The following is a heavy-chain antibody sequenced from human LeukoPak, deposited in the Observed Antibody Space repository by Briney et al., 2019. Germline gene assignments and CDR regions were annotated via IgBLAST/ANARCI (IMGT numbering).Heavy chain of an antibody. CDR2: IKQDGSEK. CDR3: ARYCGGVRYGMDV. CDR1: EFTFSSYW. J-gene: IGHJ6*02. D-gene: IGHD2-21*01. V-gene: IGHV3-7*01. Sequence: GGSLRLSCTASEFTFSSYWMSWVRQAPGKGLEWVANIKQDGSEKDYVDSVKGRFTISRDNAKNSLYLQMNNLRAEDTAVYYCARYCGGVRYGMDVWGQGTTVTVSS.